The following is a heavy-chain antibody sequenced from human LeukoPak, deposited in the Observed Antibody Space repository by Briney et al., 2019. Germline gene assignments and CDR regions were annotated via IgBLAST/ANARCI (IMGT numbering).Heavy chain of an antibody. CDR2: ISGSGGST. CDR1: GFTFSSYA. Sequence: GGSLRLSCAASGFTFSSYAMSWVRQAPGKGLEWVSAISGSGGSTYYADSVKGRFTISRDNSKNTLYLQMNSLRAEDTAVYYCAKGDQPIAAAGILWFDPWAREPWSPSPQ. CDR3: AKGDQPIAAAGILWFDP. V-gene: IGHV3-23*01. J-gene: IGHJ5*02. D-gene: IGHD6-13*01.